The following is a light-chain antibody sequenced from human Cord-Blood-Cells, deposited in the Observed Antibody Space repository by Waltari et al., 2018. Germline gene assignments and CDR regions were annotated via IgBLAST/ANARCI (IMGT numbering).Light chain of an antibody. Sequence: DIVMTQSPDSLAVSLGERATIHCKSRQSVLYSSNNKNYLAWYQQKPGQPPKLLIYWASTRESGVPDRFSGSGSGTDFTLTISSLQAEDVAVYYCQQYYSTHSFGQGTKLEIK. CDR3: QQYYSTHS. CDR2: WAS. CDR1: QSVLYSSNNKNY. V-gene: IGKV4-1*01. J-gene: IGKJ2*03.